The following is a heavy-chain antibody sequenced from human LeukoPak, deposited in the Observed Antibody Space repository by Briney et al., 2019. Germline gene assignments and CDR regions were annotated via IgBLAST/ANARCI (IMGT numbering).Heavy chain of an antibody. V-gene: IGHV4-61*01. CDR1: GGSVSSGSDY. D-gene: IGHD6-13*01. Sequence: PSETLSLTCTVSGGSVSSGSDYWSWIRQPPGKGLEWIGYIYYSGSTNYNPSLKSRVTISVDTSENQFSLKLSSVTAADTAVYYCARGGDSSSWYPGYYSGMDVWGQGTTVTVSS. CDR3: ARGGDSSSWYPGYYSGMDV. CDR2: IYYSGST. J-gene: IGHJ6*02.